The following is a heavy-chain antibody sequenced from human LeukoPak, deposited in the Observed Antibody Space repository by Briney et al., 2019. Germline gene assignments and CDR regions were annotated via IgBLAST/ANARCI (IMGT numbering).Heavy chain of an antibody. CDR2: ISGSGGST. CDR3: AKAYSSGWYYFDY. J-gene: IGHJ4*02. D-gene: IGHD6-19*01. Sequence: GGSLRLSCAASGFTFSSYAMSSVRQAPGKGVEWVSAISGSGGSTYYADSVKGRFTISRDNSKNTLYLQMNSLRAEDTAVYYCAKAYSSGWYYFDYWGQGTLVTVSS. V-gene: IGHV3-23*01. CDR1: GFTFSSYA.